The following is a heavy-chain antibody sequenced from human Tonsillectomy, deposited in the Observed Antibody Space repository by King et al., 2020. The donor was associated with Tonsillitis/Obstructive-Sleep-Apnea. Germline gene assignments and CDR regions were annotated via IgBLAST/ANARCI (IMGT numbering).Heavy chain of an antibody. CDR2: IYSDGNT. V-gene: IGHV3-66*04. CDR3: ASHRGAVRVRAAIGYFDY. D-gene: IGHD2-2*02. J-gene: IGHJ4*02. Sequence: VQLVESGGGLVQPGGSLRLSCAASGFTVSTNYMSWVRQAPGKGLEWVSVIYSDGNTYYADSVKGRFTISRDTCQNTVYLQMNSLRVEDTGLYYCASHRGAVRVRAAIGYFDYWGQGTPVTVSS. CDR1: GFTVSTNY.